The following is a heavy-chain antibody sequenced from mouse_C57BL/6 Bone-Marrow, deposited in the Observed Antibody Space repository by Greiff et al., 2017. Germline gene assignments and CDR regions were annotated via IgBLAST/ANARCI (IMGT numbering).Heavy chain of an antibody. D-gene: IGHD2-1*01. V-gene: IGHV1-64*01. J-gene: IGHJ4*01. CDR2: IHPNSGST. Sequence: QVQLQQPGAELVKPGASVKLSCKASGYTFTSYWMHWVKQRPGQGLEWIGMIHPNSGSTNYNEKFKSKATLTVDNSSSTAYMQLSSLTSEDAAVYYSTKNYYGIRMDYWGQGTSVTVSS. CDR1: GYTFTSYW. CDR3: TKNYYGIRMDY.